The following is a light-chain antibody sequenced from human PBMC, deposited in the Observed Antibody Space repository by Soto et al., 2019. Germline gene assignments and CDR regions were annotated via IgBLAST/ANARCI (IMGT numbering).Light chain of an antibody. J-gene: IGLJ2*01. CDR3: ATWDDSLRGVL. V-gene: IGLV1-47*01. Sequence: QSVLTQPPSASGTPGQRVTISCSGSNSNIEDNYVYWYRQLPGTAPKLVIYANSQRPSGVPDRFSGSKSGTSASLAISGLRSEDEADYYCATWDDSLRGVLFGGGTKVTVL. CDR2: ANS. CDR1: NSNIEDNY.